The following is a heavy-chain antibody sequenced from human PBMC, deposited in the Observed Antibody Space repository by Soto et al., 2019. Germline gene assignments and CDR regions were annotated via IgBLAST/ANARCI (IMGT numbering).Heavy chain of an antibody. D-gene: IGHD3-9*01. CDR3: ARDYDILTGPNWFDP. CDR2: INPNSGGT. CDR1: GYTFTGYY. Sequence: ASVKVSCKASGYTFTGYYMHWVRQAPGQGLEWMGWINPNSGGTNYAQKFQGRVTMTRDTSISTAYMELSRLRSDDTAVYYCARDYDILTGPNWFDPWGQGTLVTVSS. J-gene: IGHJ5*02. V-gene: IGHV1-2*02.